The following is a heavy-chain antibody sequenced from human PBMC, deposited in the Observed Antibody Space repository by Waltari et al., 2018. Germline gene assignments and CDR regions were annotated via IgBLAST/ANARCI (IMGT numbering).Heavy chain of an antibody. CDR3: ARGRPTPRQNRGGFDY. J-gene: IGHJ4*02. Sequence: QVQLVQSGAEVKKPGASVKVSCKASGYTFTSSYLHWVRQAHGQGLEWMGGILPIFVTANYAQKFQGRVTITTDESTSTAYMELSSLRSEDTAVYYCARGRPTPRQNRGGFDYWGQGTLVTVSS. V-gene: IGHV1-69*01. CDR2: ILPIFVTA. CDR1: GYTFTSSY. D-gene: IGHD3-16*01.